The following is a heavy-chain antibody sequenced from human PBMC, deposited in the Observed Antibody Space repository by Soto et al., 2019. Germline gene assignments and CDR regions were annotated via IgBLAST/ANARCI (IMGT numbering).Heavy chain of an antibody. CDR2: ISGSGGSI. V-gene: IGHV3-23*01. Sequence: EVQLLESGGGLVQPGGSLRLSCAASGFTFSNYVINWVRHAPGKGLEWVSGISGSGGSIYYADSVKGRFTISRDNSKNTLYLQMKSLRVDDTAVYYCARCPSAGWYWNAFDIWGQGAMVTVSS. CDR1: GFTFSNYV. J-gene: IGHJ3*02. CDR3: ARCPSAGWYWNAFDI. D-gene: IGHD6-19*01.